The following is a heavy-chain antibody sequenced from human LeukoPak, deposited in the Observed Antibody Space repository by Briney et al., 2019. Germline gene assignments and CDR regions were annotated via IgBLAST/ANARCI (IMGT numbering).Heavy chain of an antibody. CDR2: IYHSGST. Sequence: SETLSLTCAVSGGSISSSNWWSWVRPPPGRGLEWIGEIYHSGSTNYNPSLKSRVTISVDKSKNQFSLKLSSVTAADTAVYYCASFPIVVVITTFAFDIWGQGTMVTVSS. CDR3: ASFPIVVVITTFAFDI. J-gene: IGHJ3*02. V-gene: IGHV4-4*02. D-gene: IGHD3-22*01. CDR1: GGSISSSNW.